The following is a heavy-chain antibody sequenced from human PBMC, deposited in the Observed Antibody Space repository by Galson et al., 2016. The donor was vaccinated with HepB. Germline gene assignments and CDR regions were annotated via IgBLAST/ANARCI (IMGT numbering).Heavy chain of an antibody. CDR2: IAGGNGKT. Sequence: SVKVSCKAGGYTFTNYAIHWVRQAPGQSLEWMGWIAGGNGKTRYSQQFQGRVTFTRDTSASIVYMEMSSLRSEDTAVFYCVRNAGGYNFGDWGQGTLVIVSS. J-gene: IGHJ4*02. D-gene: IGHD5-24*01. CDR3: VRNAGGYNFGD. CDR1: GYTFTNYA. V-gene: IGHV1-3*01.